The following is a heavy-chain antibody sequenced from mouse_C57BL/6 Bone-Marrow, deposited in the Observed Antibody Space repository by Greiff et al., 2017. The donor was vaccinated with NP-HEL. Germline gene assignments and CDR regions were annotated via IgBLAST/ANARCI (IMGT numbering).Heavy chain of an antibody. CDR1: GYTFTSYW. CDR3: ARRALYYGSSHWYFDV. Sequence: QVQLKQPGAELAKPGASVKLSCKASGYTFTSYWMHWVKQRPGQGLEWIGYINPSSGYTKYNQKFKDKATLTVDKSSSTAYMQLSSLTYEDSAVYYCARRALYYGSSHWYFDVWGTGTTVTVSS. CDR2: INPSSGYT. J-gene: IGHJ1*03. V-gene: IGHV1-7*01. D-gene: IGHD1-1*01.